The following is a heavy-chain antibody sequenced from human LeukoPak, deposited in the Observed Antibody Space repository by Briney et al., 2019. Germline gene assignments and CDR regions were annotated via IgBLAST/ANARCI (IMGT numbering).Heavy chain of an antibody. CDR2: ISYSGST. Sequence: SETLSLTCTVSGGSVSSGSYYWNWIRQPPGKGLEWIGCISYSGSTNYNPSLKSRVTISVDTSKNQFSLKLSSVTAAATAVYYCARGFDWLLSSYFDYWGQGTLVTVSS. CDR1: GGSVSSGSYY. V-gene: IGHV4-61*01. CDR3: ARGFDWLLSSYFDY. D-gene: IGHD3-9*01. J-gene: IGHJ4*02.